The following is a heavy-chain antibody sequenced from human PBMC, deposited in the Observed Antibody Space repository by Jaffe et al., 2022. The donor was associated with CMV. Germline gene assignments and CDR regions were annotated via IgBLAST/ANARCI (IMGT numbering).Heavy chain of an antibody. Sequence: EVQLVESGGGLVKPGGSLRLSCAASGFTFSSYSMNWVRQAPGKGLEWVSSISSSSSYIYYADSVKGRFTISRDNAKNSLYLQMNSLRAEDTAVYYCARVSYYDSSGYHGAEYFQHWGQGTLVTVSS. V-gene: IGHV3-21*01. CDR1: GFTFSSYS. CDR3: ARVSYYDSSGYHGAEYFQH. D-gene: IGHD3-22*01. J-gene: IGHJ1*01. CDR2: ISSSSSYI.